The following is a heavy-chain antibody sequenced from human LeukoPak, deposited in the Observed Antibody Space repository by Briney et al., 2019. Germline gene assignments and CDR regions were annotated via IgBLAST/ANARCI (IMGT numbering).Heavy chain of an antibody. D-gene: IGHD3-22*01. CDR3: VRSDYYDSSGHQYYFDY. J-gene: IGHJ4*02. CDR1: GGSISSSNW. Sequence: SGTLSLTCAVSGGSISSSNWWSWVRQPPGKGLEWIGEIYHSGSTNYNPSLKSRVTISVDKSKNQFSLKLSSVTAADTAVYYCVRSDYYDSSGHQYYFDYWGQGTLVTVSS. CDR2: IYHSGST. V-gene: IGHV4-4*02.